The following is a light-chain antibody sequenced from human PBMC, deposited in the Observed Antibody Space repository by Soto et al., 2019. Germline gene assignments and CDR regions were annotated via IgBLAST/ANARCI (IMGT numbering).Light chain of an antibody. V-gene: IGKV3-20*01. CDR1: QNVRSNY. CDR3: HQYGSSSWT. Sequence: EIVLTQSPGTLSLSPGARATLSCRASQNVRSNYLAWYQQKPGQAPRLLIHDASTRATGIPDRFSGSGSGTDFTLTISTLEPEDFAVYYCHQYGSSSWTFGQGTKVDIK. CDR2: DAS. J-gene: IGKJ1*01.